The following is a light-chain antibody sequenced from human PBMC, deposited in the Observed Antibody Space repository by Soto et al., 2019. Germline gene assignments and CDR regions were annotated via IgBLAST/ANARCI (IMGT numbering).Light chain of an antibody. J-gene: IGLJ1*01. CDR2: EVG. CDR1: SSDVGGNHY. CDR3: SSYASSITYV. Sequence: QSALTQPASVSGSPGQSITISCTGTSSDVGGNHYVSWYRQHPGKAPKLMIYEVGNRPSGVSDRFSGSKSGNTASLTISWLEAEDEADYSCSSYASSITYVYGTGTQVTVL. V-gene: IGLV2-14*01.